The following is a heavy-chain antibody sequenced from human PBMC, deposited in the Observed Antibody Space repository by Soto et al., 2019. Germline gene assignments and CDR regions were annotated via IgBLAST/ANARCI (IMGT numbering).Heavy chain of an antibody. D-gene: IGHD3-22*01. V-gene: IGHV3-30*18. CDR2: ISYDGSNK. CDR1: GFTFSSYG. Sequence: GGSLRLSCAASGFTFSSYGMHWVRQAPGKGLEWVAVISYDGSNKYYADSVKGRFTISRDNSKNTLYLQMNSLRAEDTAVYYCAKVNQVVITEGVGYWGQGTLVTVSS. J-gene: IGHJ4*02. CDR3: AKVNQVVITEGVGY.